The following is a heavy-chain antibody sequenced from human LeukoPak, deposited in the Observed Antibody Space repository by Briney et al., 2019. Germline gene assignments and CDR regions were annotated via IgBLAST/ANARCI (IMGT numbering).Heavy chain of an antibody. CDR3: VSGSTSYNPSIKSGVTISVDTSKNQYSLKLISVTAADAAVYYCAGGPGSGTYWAFDY. J-gene: IGHJ4*02. CDR2: VYYCGRH. CDR1: GGPIRSYY. V-gene: IGHV4-59*01. D-gene: IGHD1-26*01. Sequence: PSETLSLPCTVSGGPIRSYYCSWLRQPPGKGLERGGYVYYCGRHRQNPPRESRVPLSQKTSKNHFSPSMGPLAAADPGVYFCVSGSTSYNPSIKSGVTISVDTSKNQYSLKLISVTAADAAVYYCAGGPGSGTYWAFDYWGQGTLVTVSS.